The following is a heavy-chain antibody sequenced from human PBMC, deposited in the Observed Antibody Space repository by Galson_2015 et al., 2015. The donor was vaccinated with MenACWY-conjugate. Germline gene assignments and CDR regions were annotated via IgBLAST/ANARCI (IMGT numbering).Heavy chain of an antibody. D-gene: IGHD5-12*01. J-gene: IGHJ3*02. CDR3: ARWLPGTFDAFDM. Sequence: SVKVSCKASGYTFTSYGITWVRQAPGQGLEWMGLISAYNGNANYAQKLQGRVTMTTDTSTSTAYMELRSLRSDDTAVYYCARWLPGTFDAFDMWGQGTMVTVSS. CDR2: ISAYNGNA. V-gene: IGHV1-18*01. CDR1: GYTFTSYG.